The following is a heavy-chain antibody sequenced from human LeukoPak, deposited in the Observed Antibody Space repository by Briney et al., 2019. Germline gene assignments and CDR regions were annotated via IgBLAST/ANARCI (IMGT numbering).Heavy chain of an antibody. V-gene: IGHV4-39*07. J-gene: IGHJ5*02. D-gene: IGHD6-13*01. CDR1: GGSVTDYY. Sequence: SETLSLTCTVSGGSVTDYYWGWLRQPPGKGREWVGSIYYSGSTYYNPSLKSRVTITVDTSKNHYSLKLSSVTAADTAVYYCARVFTATGSCWFDRWGQGTLVTVSS. CDR3: ARVFTATGSCWFDR. CDR2: IYYSGST.